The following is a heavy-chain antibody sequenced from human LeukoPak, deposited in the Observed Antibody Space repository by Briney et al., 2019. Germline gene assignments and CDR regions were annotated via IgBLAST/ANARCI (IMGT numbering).Heavy chain of an antibody. Sequence: SETLSLTCTVSSGSISSGDYYWSWIRQPPGKGLEWIGYIYYSGSTYYNPSLKSRVTISVDTSKNQFSLKLSSVTAADTAVYYCARETPYGDYTYYFDYWGQGTLVTVSS. CDR2: IYYSGST. J-gene: IGHJ4*02. V-gene: IGHV4-30-4*01. D-gene: IGHD4-17*01. CDR3: ARETPYGDYTYYFDY. CDR1: SGSISSGDYY.